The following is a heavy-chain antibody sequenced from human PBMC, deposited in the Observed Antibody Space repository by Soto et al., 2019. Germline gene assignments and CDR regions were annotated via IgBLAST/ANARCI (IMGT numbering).Heavy chain of an antibody. J-gene: IGHJ6*02. CDR3: ARLVASDTGYGMDV. D-gene: IGHD2-8*02. V-gene: IGHV3-21*06. Sequence: DVQLVESGGGLVKPGGSRRLSCAASGFIFSSHNMNWVRQAPGKGLEWVSSITGSSSYIFYADSVKGRFTISRDNAKNTVYLQMNSLRAEDTGVYYCARLVASDTGYGMDVWGQGTTVTVSS. CDR1: GFIFSSHN. CDR2: ITGSSSYI.